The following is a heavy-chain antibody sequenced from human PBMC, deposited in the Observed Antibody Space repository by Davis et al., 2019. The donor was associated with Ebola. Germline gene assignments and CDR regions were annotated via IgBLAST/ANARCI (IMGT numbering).Heavy chain of an antibody. CDR3: VKVIGPSYFDY. V-gene: IGHV3-64D*08. CDR2: ISSNGGST. Sequence: SLILPLSASGFTFSRYAMHWVRQAPGKGLEYVSAISSNGGSTYYADSVKGRFTISRDNSKNTLYLQMSSLRAEDTAVYYCVKVIGPSYFDYWGQGTLVTVSS. CDR1: GFTFSRYA. J-gene: IGHJ4*02.